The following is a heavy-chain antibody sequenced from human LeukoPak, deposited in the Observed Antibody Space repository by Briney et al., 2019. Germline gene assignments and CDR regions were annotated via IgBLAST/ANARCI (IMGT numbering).Heavy chain of an antibody. CDR1: GFMFSSYW. J-gene: IGHJ4*02. V-gene: IGHV3-23*01. D-gene: IGHD3-10*01. CDR2: IRGDGGS. CDR3: AKGRFTQSIFDG. Sequence: PGGSLRLSCETSGFMFSSYWMTWVRQAPGKGLEWVSGIRGDGGSYYAASVKGRFTISRDNSKNTVSLQLNSLKVEDTALYYCAKGRFTQSIFDGWGQGTLVTVSS.